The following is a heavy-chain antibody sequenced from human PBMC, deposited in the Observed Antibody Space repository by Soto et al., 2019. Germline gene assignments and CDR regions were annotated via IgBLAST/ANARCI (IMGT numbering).Heavy chain of an antibody. J-gene: IGHJ4*02. Sequence: APMKVSFKASGYIFTSHYMPWGRQAPGQMFEWMVIINPSGGSTSYAQKFQGRVTMTRDTSTCTVCMELSSLRSEDTAVYYCARGARYSSSSQSYYFDYWGQGTLVTVSS. D-gene: IGHD6-13*01. CDR2: INPSGGST. CDR3: ARGARYSSSSQSYYFDY. CDR1: GYIFTSHY. V-gene: IGHV1-46*01.